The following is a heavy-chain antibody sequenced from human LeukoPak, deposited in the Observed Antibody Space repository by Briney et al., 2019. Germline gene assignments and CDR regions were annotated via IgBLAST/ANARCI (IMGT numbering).Heavy chain of an antibody. CDR3: ARDGSDCSSTSCYEDY. J-gene: IGHJ4*02. Sequence: GGSLRLSCAASGSTFDDYGMSWVRQAPGKGLEWVSGINWNGGSTGYADSVKGRFTISRDNAKTSLYLQMNSLRAEDTALYYCARDGSDCSSTSCYEDYWGQGTLVTVSS. CDR1: GSTFDDYG. CDR2: INWNGGST. V-gene: IGHV3-20*04. D-gene: IGHD2-2*01.